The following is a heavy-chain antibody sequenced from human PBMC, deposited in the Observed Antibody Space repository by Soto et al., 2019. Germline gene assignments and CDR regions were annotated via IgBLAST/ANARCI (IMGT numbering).Heavy chain of an antibody. V-gene: IGHV4-39*01. CDR3: ASQQLVHYYYGMDV. CDR1: GGSIISSSYY. Sequence: SETLSLTCTVSGGSIISSSYYWGWIRQPPGKGLEWIGSIYYSGSTYYNPSLKSRVTISVDTSKNQFSLKLSSVTAADTAVYYCASQQLVHYYYGMDVWGQGTTVTVSS. CDR2: IYYSGST. D-gene: IGHD6-13*01. J-gene: IGHJ6*02.